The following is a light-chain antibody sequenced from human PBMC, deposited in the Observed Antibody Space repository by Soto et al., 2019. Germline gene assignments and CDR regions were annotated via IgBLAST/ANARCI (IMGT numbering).Light chain of an antibody. CDR3: QSYDSSLSGSDV. CDR2: GNN. V-gene: IGLV1-40*01. J-gene: IGLJ1*01. Sequence: QSVLTQPPSVSGAPGQRVTISCTGSSSNIGAGYDVHWYQHLPGTAPKLLIYGNNNRPSGVPDRFSGSKSGTSASLAITGLQAEDEADYYCQSYDSSLSGSDVFGTGTKLTVL. CDR1: SSNIGAGYD.